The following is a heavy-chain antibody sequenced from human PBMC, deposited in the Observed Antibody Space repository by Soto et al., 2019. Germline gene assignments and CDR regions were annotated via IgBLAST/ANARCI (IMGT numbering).Heavy chain of an antibody. V-gene: IGHV1-3*01. D-gene: IGHD3-10*01. CDR3: ARDGASFLYYYGSGFFDY. CDR1: GYAFTIYA. CDR2: INAGNGNT. J-gene: IGHJ4*02. Sequence: VSVKVSCKASGYAFTIYAMHWVRQAPGQRLEWMGWINAGNGNTKYSQKFQGRVTITRDTSASTAYMELSSLRSEDTAVYYCARDGASFLYYYGSGFFDYWGQGTLVTVSS.